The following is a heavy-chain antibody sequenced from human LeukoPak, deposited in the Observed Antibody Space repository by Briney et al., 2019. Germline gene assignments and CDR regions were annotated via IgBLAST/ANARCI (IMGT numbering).Heavy chain of an antibody. Sequence: ASVKVSCKASGGTFMRHSISWVRQATGQGLEWMGWMNPNSGNTGYAQKFQGRVTMTRNTSISTAYMELSSLRSEDTAVYYCAREGAALDYWGRGTLVTVSS. D-gene: IGHD1-26*01. CDR3: AREGAALDY. CDR2: MNPNSGNT. CDR1: GGTFMRHS. J-gene: IGHJ4*02. V-gene: IGHV1-8*01.